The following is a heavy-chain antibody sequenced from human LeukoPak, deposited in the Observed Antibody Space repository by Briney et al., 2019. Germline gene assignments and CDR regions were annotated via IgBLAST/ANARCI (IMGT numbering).Heavy chain of an antibody. J-gene: IGHJ4*02. V-gene: IGHV3-33*01. D-gene: IGHD2-21*02. CDR2: IWYDGSNK. Sequence: GGSLRLSCAASGFTFSSYGMHWVRQAPGRGLEWVAVIWYDGSNKYYADSVKGRFTISRDNSKNTLYLQMNSLRAGDTAVYYCARVYCGGDCFALDYWGQGTLVTVSS. CDR3: ARVYCGGDCFALDY. CDR1: GFTFSSYG.